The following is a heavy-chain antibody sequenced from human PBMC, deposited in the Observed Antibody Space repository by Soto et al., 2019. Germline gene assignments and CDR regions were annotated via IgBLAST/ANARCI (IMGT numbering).Heavy chain of an antibody. CDR1: GFTFSSYG. CDR3: ANVHSGYYSHYYYYYGMDV. J-gene: IGHJ6*02. D-gene: IGHD5-12*01. Sequence: QVQLVESGGGVVQPGRSLRLSCAASGFTFSSYGMHWVRQAPGKGLEWVAVISYDGSNKYYADSVKGRFTISRDNSKNTLYLQMNSLRAEDTAVYYCANVHSGYYSHYYYYYGMDVWGQGTPVTVSS. CDR2: ISYDGSNK. V-gene: IGHV3-30*18.